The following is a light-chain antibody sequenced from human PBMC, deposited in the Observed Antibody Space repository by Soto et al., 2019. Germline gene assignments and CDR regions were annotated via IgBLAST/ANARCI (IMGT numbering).Light chain of an antibody. J-gene: IGKJ1*01. CDR1: QRVSTY. Sequence: DIQMTQSPSSLSASVGDRVTITCRSSQRVSTYLPWYQFKPGKAHVLLIYVTSNLEGGVALRFRGSGSVTDFTLTIDRLQPEDFATYYCEQSDHYWNFGHGTKVEI. CDR2: VTS. V-gene: IGKV1-39*01. CDR3: EQSDHYWN.